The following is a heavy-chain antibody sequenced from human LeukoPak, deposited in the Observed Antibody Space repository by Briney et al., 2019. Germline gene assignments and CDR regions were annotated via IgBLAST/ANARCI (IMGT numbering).Heavy chain of an antibody. D-gene: IGHD3-3*01. CDR1: GGSFSGYY. V-gene: IGHV4-34*01. CDR3: ARGTSGYYRYFDY. J-gene: IGHJ4*02. CDR2: INHSGST. Sequence: SETLSLTCAVYGGSFSGYYGSWIRQPPGKGLEWIGEINHSGSTNYNPSLKSRVTISVDTSKNQFSLKLSSVTAADTAVYYCARGTSGYYRYFDYWGQGTLVTVSS.